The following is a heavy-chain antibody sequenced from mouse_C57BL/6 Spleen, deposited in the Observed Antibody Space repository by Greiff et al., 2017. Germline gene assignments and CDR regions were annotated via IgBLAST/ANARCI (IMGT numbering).Heavy chain of an antibody. CDR1: GYSFTSGYY. J-gene: IGHJ2*01. CDR3: ATIVASEIDY. V-gene: IGHV3-6*01. D-gene: IGHD1-1*01. CDR2: ISYDGSN. Sequence: ESGPGLVKPSQSLSLSCSVTGYSFTSGYYWNWIRQFPGNKLGWMGYISYDGSNNYNPSLKKRISITRDTSKNPFFLRLNSVTTEDTATYYCATIVASEIDYWGQGTTLTVSS.